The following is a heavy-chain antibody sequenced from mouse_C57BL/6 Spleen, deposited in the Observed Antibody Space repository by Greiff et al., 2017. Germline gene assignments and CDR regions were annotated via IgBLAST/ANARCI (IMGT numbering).Heavy chain of an antibody. CDR3: AREAWDEGFDY. J-gene: IGHJ2*01. D-gene: IGHD4-1*01. V-gene: IGHV5-17*01. Sequence: EVKLVESGGGLVKPGGSLKLSCAASGFTFSDYGMHWVRQAPEQGLEWVAYISRGSSTIYYADTVKGRFTISRDNAKNTLFLQMTSLRSEDTAMYYCAREAWDEGFDYWGQGTTLTVSS. CDR2: ISRGSSTI. CDR1: GFTFSDYG.